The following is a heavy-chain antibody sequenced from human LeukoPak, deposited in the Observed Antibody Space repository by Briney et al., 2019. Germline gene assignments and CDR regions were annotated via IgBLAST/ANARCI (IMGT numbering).Heavy chain of an antibody. J-gene: IGHJ4*02. D-gene: IGHD6-13*01. V-gene: IGHV4-39*01. CDR2: IYFSGST. Sequence: KPSETLSLTCTVSGGSISSSSYYWGWIRQPPGKGLEWVWSIYFSGSTYYNPSLKSRVTISVDTSKNQFSLKLSSVTAADTAVHYCARHHPLGAAAEGCCFDSWGQRTLVTVSS. CDR3: ARHHPLGAAAEGCCFDS. CDR1: GGSISSSSYY.